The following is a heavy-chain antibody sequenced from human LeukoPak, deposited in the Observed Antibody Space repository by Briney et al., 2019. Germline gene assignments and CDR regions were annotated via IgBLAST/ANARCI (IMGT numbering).Heavy chain of an antibody. CDR3: ARGWSAVAGTGWFDP. J-gene: IGHJ5*02. Sequence: SETLSLTCTVSGGSISSYYWSWIRQPPGKGLEWIGYIYYSGSTNYNPSLKSRVTISVDTSKNQFSLKLSSVTAADTAVYYCARGWSAVAGTGWFDPWGQGTLVTVSS. CDR2: IYYSGST. D-gene: IGHD6-19*01. V-gene: IGHV4-59*08. CDR1: GGSISSYY.